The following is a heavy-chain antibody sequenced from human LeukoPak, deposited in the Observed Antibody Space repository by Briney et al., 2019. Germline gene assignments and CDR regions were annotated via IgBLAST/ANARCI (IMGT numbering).Heavy chain of an antibody. CDR1: GFTFSSYS. J-gene: IGHJ4*02. V-gene: IGHV3-48*04. CDR3: ARDPSVYCATTSCYDLDY. Sequence: GGSLRLSCGASGFTFSSYSMNWVRQAAGKGLEWVAYISSGSTTVHYADSVKGRFTISRDNAKNSVYLQMDSLRAEDTALYYCARDPSVYCATTSCYDLDYWGQGTPVTVSS. CDR2: ISSGSTTV. D-gene: IGHD2-2*01.